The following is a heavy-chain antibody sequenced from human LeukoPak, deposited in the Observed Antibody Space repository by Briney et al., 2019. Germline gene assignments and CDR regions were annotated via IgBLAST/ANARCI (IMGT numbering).Heavy chain of an antibody. J-gene: IGHJ4*02. CDR1: GYTFTGYY. CDR3: ARADWTTDTPFDY. Sequence: ASVKVSCKASGYTFTGYYMHWVRQAPGQGLEWMGWINPNSGGTNYAQKFQGRVTMTRDTSISTAYMELSRLRSDDTAVYYCARADWTTDTPFDYWGQGTLVTVSS. D-gene: IGHD4-17*01. V-gene: IGHV1-2*02. CDR2: INPNSGGT.